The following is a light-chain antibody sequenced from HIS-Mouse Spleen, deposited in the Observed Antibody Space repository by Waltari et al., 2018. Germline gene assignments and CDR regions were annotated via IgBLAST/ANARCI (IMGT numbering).Light chain of an antibody. J-gene: IGKJ2*01. V-gene: IGKV2-28*01. CDR1: QRPLHSNGYNY. CDR2: LGS. Sequence: DIVMTQSPLSLPVPPGEPASISCRSSQRPLHSNGYNYLDWYLQKPGQSPQLLIYLGSNRASGVPDRFSGSGSGTDFTLKISRVEAEDVGVYYCMQALQTPYTFGQGTKLEIK. CDR3: MQALQTPYT.